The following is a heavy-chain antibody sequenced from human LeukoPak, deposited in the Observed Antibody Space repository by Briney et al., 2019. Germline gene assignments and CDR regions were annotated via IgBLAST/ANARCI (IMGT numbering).Heavy chain of an antibody. CDR1: GGSISHYS. CDR3: ARDTAHYYDTSRGWFYI. J-gene: IGHJ5*02. CDR2: IYYSGTT. Sequence: SETLSLTCTVSGGSISHYSWSGIRQPPGKGLEWIGYIYYSGTTNYNPSLKSRVTISVDTSKNQFSLKLSSVTAADTAVYYCARDTAHYYDTSRGWFYIWGQGALVTVSS. V-gene: IGHV4-59*01. D-gene: IGHD3-22*01.